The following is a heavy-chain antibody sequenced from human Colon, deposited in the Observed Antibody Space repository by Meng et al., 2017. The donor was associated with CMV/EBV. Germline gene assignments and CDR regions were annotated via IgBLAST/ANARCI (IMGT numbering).Heavy chain of an antibody. CDR3: ARVIGNDGLLDD. D-gene: IGHD5-12*01. CDR1: GFTFSFHW. V-gene: IGHV3-74*01. CDR2: IDSDGSSI. Sequence: SCAASGFTFSFHWMHWVRQTPGKGLMWVSRIDSDGSSITYADSVRGRFTTSRDNAKNTLYLQMNSLRAEDTAIYYCARVIGNDGLLDDWGQGTLVTVSS. J-gene: IGHJ4*02.